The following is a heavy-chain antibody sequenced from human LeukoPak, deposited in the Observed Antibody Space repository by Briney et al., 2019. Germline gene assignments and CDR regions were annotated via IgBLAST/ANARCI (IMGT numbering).Heavy chain of an antibody. V-gene: IGHV1-2*02. D-gene: IGHD3-22*01. Sequence: GASVKVSCKASGYTFTDYYVHWVRQAPGQGLEWMGWINPNSGGTNYAQKFQGRVTMTRDTSISTAYMELRSLRSDDTAVYYCARVPPPYYDSSGLDYWGQGTLVTVSS. CDR3: ARVPPPYYDSSGLDY. CDR1: GYTFTDYY. J-gene: IGHJ4*02. CDR2: INPNSGGT.